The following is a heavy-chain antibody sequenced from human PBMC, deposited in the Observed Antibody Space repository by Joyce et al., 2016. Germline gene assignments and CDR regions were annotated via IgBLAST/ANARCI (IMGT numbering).Heavy chain of an antibody. J-gene: IGHJ4*02. V-gene: IGHV6-1*01. CDR1: GDSVSSNSAA. CDR3: ARAGYYHTSGYYYPNFDY. D-gene: IGHD3-22*01. Sequence: QVQLQQSGPGLVKPSQTLSLTCAISGDSVSSNSAAWNWIRQSPSRGLEWLGRTYYRSKWYNDYAVSVKSRITINPDTPKNQFSLQLNSVTPEDAAVYYCARAGYYHTSGYYYPNFDYWGPGTLVTVFS. CDR2: TYYRSKWYN.